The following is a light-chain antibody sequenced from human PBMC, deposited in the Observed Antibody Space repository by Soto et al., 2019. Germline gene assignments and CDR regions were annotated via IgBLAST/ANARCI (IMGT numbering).Light chain of an antibody. CDR3: AAWDDSLSGSWV. CDR1: SSNIGSNY. J-gene: IGLJ3*02. CDR2: RNN. V-gene: IGLV1-47*01. Sequence: QSVLTQPPSASGTPGQRVTISCSGSSSNIGSNYVYWYQQLPGTAPKLLIYRNNQRPSGVPGRFSGSKSGTSASLAISGLRSEDEADYYCAAWDDSLSGSWVFGRGTKLTVL.